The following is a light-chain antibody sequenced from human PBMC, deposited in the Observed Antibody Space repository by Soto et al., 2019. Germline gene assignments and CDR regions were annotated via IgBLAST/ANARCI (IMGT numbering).Light chain of an antibody. CDR3: QSYDSNNHWV. V-gene: IGLV6-57*04. CDR1: SGSIASYY. Sequence: NFMLTQPHSVSESPGKMVSISCTRSSGSIASYYVQWYHQRPGSAPTTVIYEDEQRPSGVPDRFSGSIDSSSNSASLTISGLKTEDEADYYCQSYDSNNHWVFGGGTKVTVL. J-gene: IGLJ3*02. CDR2: EDE.